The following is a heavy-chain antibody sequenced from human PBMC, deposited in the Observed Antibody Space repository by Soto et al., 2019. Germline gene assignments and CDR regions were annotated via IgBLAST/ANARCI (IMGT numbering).Heavy chain of an antibody. D-gene: IGHD2-2*01. CDR2: INHSGST. Sequence: SETLSLTCAVYGGSFSGYYWSWIRQPPGKGLEWIGEINHSGSTNYNPSLKSRVTISVDTSKNQFSLKLSSVTAADTAVYYCARGRRYCSSTSCGRPNWFDPWGQGTLVTVSS. CDR3: ARGRRYCSSTSCGRPNWFDP. V-gene: IGHV4-34*01. CDR1: GGSFSGYY. J-gene: IGHJ5*02.